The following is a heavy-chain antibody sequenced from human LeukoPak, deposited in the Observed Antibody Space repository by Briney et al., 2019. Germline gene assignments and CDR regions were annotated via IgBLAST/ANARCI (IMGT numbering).Heavy chain of an antibody. J-gene: IGHJ5*02. CDR3: ARVDQLLSDWFDP. CDR1: GGSFSGYY. V-gene: IGHV4-34*01. Sequence: SETLSLTCAVYGGSFSGYYWSWIRQPPGKGLEWIGEINHSGSTNYNPSLKSRVTISVDTSKNQFSLKLGSVTAADTAVYYCARVDQLLSDWFDPWGQGTLVTVSS. CDR2: INHSGST. D-gene: IGHD2-2*01.